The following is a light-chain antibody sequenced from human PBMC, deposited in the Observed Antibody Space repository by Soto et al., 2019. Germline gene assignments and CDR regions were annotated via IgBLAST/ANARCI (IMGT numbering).Light chain of an antibody. Sequence: EIVLTQSPGTLSLSPGERATLTCRASQSVTSNFLAWYQQKPGQAPRLLMYGASSRATGIPDRFSGSGSGTDFTLTISILEPEDFALYYCHQYGSSPLTFGPGTKVDIK. J-gene: IGKJ3*01. CDR3: HQYGSSPLT. V-gene: IGKV3-20*01. CDR1: QSVTSNF. CDR2: GAS.